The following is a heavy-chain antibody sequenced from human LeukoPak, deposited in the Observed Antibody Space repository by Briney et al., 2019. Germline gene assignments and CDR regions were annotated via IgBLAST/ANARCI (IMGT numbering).Heavy chain of an antibody. CDR1: GGTFSSYA. V-gene: IGHV1-69*05. D-gene: IGHD3-3*01. CDR3: ANGGDNYDFWSGLSSWFDP. Sequence: SVKVSCKASGGTFSSYAISWVRQAPGQGLEWMGGIIPIFGTANYAQKFQGRVTITTDESTSTAYMELSSLRSEDTAVYYCANGGDNYDFWSGLSSWFDPWGQGTLVTVSS. CDR2: IIPIFGTA. J-gene: IGHJ5*02.